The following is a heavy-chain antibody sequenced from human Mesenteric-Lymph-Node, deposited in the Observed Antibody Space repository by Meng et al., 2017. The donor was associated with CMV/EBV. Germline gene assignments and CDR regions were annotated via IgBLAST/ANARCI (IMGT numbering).Heavy chain of an antibody. CDR2: ISGSGGNT. CDR1: GFTFSSYA. J-gene: IGHJ4*02. Sequence: ASGFTFSSYAMSWVRQAPGKGLEWVSVISGSGGNTYYADSVKGRFTISRDNSKNTLYLQMNSLRAEDTAVYYCGRGGNFWNGYADYWGQGTLVTVSS. CDR3: GRGGNFWNGYADY. V-gene: IGHV3-23*01. D-gene: IGHD3-3*01.